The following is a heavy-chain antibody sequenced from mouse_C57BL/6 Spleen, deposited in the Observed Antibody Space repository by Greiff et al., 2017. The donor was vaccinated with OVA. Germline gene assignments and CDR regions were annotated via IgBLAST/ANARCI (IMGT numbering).Heavy chain of an antibody. CDR3: ARSGNYPHWYFEV. CDR2: INPSSGYT. CDR1: GYTFTSYW. J-gene: IGHJ1*03. D-gene: IGHD2-1*01. Sequence: QVHVKQSGAELAKPGASVKLSCKASGYTFTSYWMHWVKQRPGQGLEWIGYINPSSGYTKYNQKFKDKATLTADKSSSTAYMQLSSLTYEDSAVYYCARSGNYPHWYFEVWGTGTTVTVSS. V-gene: IGHV1-7*01.